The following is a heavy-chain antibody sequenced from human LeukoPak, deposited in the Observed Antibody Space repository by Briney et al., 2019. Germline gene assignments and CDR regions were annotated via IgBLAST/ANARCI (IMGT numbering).Heavy chain of an antibody. V-gene: IGHV3-30*18. CDR3: AKDERFWPGGVDY. D-gene: IGHD3-3*02. CDR1: GFTFSSYG. CDR2: ISYDGSNK. J-gene: IGHJ4*02. Sequence: GGSLRLSCAASGFTFSSYGMHWVRQAPGKGLEWVAVISYDGSNKYNADSVKGRFTISRDNSKNTLYLQMNSLRAEDTAVYYCAKDERFWPGGVDYWGQGTLVTVSS.